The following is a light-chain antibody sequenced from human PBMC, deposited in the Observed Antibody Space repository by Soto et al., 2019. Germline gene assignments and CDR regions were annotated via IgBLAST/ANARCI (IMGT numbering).Light chain of an antibody. CDR3: QQYYSTLTWT. Sequence: DIVMTQSPDSLAVSLGERATINCKSSQSVLYSFNNKNYLAWYQQKPGQPPKLLIYWASTRESGVPDRFSGSGSGKDFTLTISSLQAEDVAVYYCQQYYSTLTWTFGQGTKVEIK. CDR1: QSVLYSFNNKNY. CDR2: WAS. V-gene: IGKV4-1*01. J-gene: IGKJ1*01.